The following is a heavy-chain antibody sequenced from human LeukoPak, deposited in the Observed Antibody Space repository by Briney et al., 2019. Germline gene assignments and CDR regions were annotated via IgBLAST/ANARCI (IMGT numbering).Heavy chain of an antibody. CDR2: ISGSGANT. J-gene: IGHJ4*02. CDR1: GFTSNTYA. Sequence: GGSLRLSCAASGFTSNTYAMSWVRQAPGKGLEWVSAISGSGANTYYADSVKGRFTISRDNSKSTLYLQMNSLRAEDTAVYYCAKSTRGSSGSYNFDYWGQGTLVTVSS. V-gene: IGHV3-23*01. CDR3: AKSTRGSSGSYNFDY. D-gene: IGHD3-10*01.